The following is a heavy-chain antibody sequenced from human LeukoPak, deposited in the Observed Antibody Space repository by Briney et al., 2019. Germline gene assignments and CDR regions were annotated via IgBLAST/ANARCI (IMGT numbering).Heavy chain of an antibody. CDR2: IYSGGTT. CDR1: GFTVSSNY. Sequence: PGGSLRLSCAASGFTVSSNYKSWVRQPPGKGLEWVSVIYSGGTTFYADSVKGRFTISRDNSRNTLYLQMNSLRADDTAVYYCTKLKGWYGDGYFDYWGQGIVVTVSS. V-gene: IGHV3-53*01. CDR3: TKLKGWYGDGYFDY. D-gene: IGHD6-19*01. J-gene: IGHJ4*02.